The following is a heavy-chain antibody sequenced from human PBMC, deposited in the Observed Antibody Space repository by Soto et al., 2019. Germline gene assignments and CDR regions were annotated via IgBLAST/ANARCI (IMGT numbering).Heavy chain of an antibody. D-gene: IGHD3-22*01. CDR2: ISYDGSNK. CDR3: ARDRGGYYESSGDSRGLGYFDY. V-gene: IGHV3-30-3*01. CDR1: GFTFSSYA. Sequence: QVQLVESGGGVVQPGRSLRLSCAASGFTFSSYAMHWVRQAPGKGLEWVAVISYDGSNKYYADSVKGRFTISRDNSKNTLYLQMNSLRAEDTAVYYCARDRGGYYESSGDSRGLGYFDYWGQGTLVTGSS. J-gene: IGHJ4*02.